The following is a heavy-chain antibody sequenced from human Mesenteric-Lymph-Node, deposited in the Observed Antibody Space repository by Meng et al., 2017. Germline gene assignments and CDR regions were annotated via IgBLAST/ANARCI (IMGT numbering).Heavy chain of an antibody. Sequence: ASVKVSCKASGYTFTSYDINWVRQATGQGLEWMGWINTNTGNPTYGQGFTGRFVFSLDTSVSTAYLQISSLKAEDTAVYYCARAFSTVKQGYYYGMDVWGQGTTVTVSS. D-gene: IGHD4-17*01. CDR1: GYTFTSYD. CDR2: INTNTGNP. J-gene: IGHJ6*02. V-gene: IGHV7-4-1*02. CDR3: ARAFSTVKQGYYYGMDV.